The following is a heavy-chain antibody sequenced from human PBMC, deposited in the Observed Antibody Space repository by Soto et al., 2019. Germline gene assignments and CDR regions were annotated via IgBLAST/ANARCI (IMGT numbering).Heavy chain of an antibody. V-gene: IGHV4-31*03. D-gene: IGHD5-12*01. CDR1: GDSVSSSSYY. Sequence: SETLSLTCTVSGDSVSSSSYYWSWIRQHPGKGLEWIGYIHHSGTTYYNPSLKSRITLSVDTSKNQFSLRLSSVTAADTAVYDCASGVGYKAWGQGTLVTVSS. J-gene: IGHJ1*01. CDR2: IHHSGTT. CDR3: ASGVGYKA.